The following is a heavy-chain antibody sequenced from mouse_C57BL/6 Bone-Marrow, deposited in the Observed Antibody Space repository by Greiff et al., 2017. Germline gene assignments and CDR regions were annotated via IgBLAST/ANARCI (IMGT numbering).Heavy chain of an antibody. J-gene: IGHJ2*01. CDR2: IDPSDSYT. CDR3: ARYAGYYDDDD. D-gene: IGHD2-3*01. CDR1: GYTFTSYW. V-gene: IGHV1-50*01. Sequence: VQLQQSGAELVKPGASVKLSCKASGYTFTSYWMQWVKQRPGQGLEWIGEIDPSDSYTNYNQKFKGKATLTVDTSSSTAYMQLSSLTSEDSAVYYCARYAGYYDDDDWGQGTTLTVSS.